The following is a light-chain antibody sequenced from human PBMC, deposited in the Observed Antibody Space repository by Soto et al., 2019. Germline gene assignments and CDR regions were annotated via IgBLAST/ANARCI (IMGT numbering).Light chain of an antibody. J-gene: IGKJ1*01. CDR3: HQRNNWPWT. V-gene: IGKV3-11*01. CDR1: QSVSSY. Sequence: EIVLTQSPATLSLSPGERATLSCRASQSVSSYLAWYQQKRGQAPRLLIYAASSRATGTPPRFSGSGSGTDFTLTISSLEPEDFAVYYCHQRNNWPWTFGQGTKVEVK. CDR2: AAS.